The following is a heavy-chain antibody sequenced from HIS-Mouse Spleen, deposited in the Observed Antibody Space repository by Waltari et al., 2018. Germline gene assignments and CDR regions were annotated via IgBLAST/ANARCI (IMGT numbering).Heavy chain of an antibody. Sequence: QLQLQESGPGLVKPSETLSLTCPVSGGSISSSSYYWGWIRQPPGKGLVWIGSIYYSGSTYYNPSLKSRVTISVDTSKNQFSLKLSSVTAADTAVYYCASSPGYYFDYWGQGTLVTVSS. CDR3: ASSPGYYFDY. V-gene: IGHV4-39*07. CDR1: GGSISSSSYY. J-gene: IGHJ4*02. CDR2: IYYSGST.